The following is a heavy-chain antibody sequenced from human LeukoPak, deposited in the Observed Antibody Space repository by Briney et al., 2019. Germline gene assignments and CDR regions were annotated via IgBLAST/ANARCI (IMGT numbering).Heavy chain of an antibody. D-gene: IGHD3-10*01. CDR1: GGSISGYY. Sequence: KSSETLSLTCTVSGGSISGYYWSWIREPPGKGLEWIGYISDSGSPNYNPSLKSRVTISVDTSKNQFSLKLPSVTAADTAVYYCARVNYRSGSHSSWFDPWGQGTLVTVSS. J-gene: IGHJ5*02. CDR3: ARVNYRSGSHSSWFDP. CDR2: ISDSGSP. V-gene: IGHV4-59*08.